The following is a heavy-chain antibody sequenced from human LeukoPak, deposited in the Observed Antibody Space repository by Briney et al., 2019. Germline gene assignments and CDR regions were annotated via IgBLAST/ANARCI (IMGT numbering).Heavy chain of an antibody. CDR1: GFTFSSYA. J-gene: IGHJ4*02. Sequence: GGSLRLSCTASGFTFSSYAMYWVRQAPGQGLEWVSGIFGSGGSAHYADSVKGRFTISGDNSQNTVYLQMNSLRAEDTAVYYCGKTTTGYSSGRNPAWPVDYWGQGTLVTVSS. CDR2: IFGSGGSA. V-gene: IGHV3-23*01. D-gene: IGHD6-19*01. CDR3: GKTTTGYSSGRNPAWPVDY.